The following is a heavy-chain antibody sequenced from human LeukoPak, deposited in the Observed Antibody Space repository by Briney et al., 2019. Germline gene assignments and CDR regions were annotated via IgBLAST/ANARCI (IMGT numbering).Heavy chain of an antibody. CDR1: GFTFDDYA. CDR3: AKSTTGINWNYSFDY. D-gene: IGHD1-7*01. CDR2: ISWDGGST. J-gene: IGHJ4*02. V-gene: IGHV3-43D*04. Sequence: GSLRLSCAASGFTFDDYAMHWVRQAPGKGLEWVSLISWDGGSTHYADSVKGRFTISRDNSKNSLYLQMNSLRAEDTALYYCAKSTTGINWNYSFDYWGQGTLVTVSS.